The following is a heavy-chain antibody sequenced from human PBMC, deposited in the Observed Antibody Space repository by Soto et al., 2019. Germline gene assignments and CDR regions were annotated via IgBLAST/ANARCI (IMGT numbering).Heavy chain of an antibody. J-gene: IGHJ5*02. CDR2: ISSSGNII. CDR1: GFIFSDYY. Sequence: QVQVVESGGGLVKPGGSLRLSCAASGFIFSDYYMTWIRQAPGKGLEWVSYISSSGNIIYYADSVKGRFTISRDNAKNSLFLQMNSLRAEDTAVYFCAREYSCYDSGRFDPWGQGTLVTVSS. V-gene: IGHV3-11*01. CDR3: AREYSCYDSGRFDP. D-gene: IGHD5-12*01.